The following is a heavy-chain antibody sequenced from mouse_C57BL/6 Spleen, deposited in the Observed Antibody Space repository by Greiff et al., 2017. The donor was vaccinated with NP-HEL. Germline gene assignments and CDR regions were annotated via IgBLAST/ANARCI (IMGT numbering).Heavy chain of an antibody. D-gene: IGHD1-1*01. CDR2: IYPGDGDT. V-gene: IGHV1-80*01. J-gene: IGHJ2*01. Sequence: VKLVESGAELVKPGASVKISCKASGYAFSSYWMNWVKQRPGKGLEWIGQIYPGDGDTNYNGKFKGKATLTADKSSSTAYMQLSSLTSEDSAVYFCARDYGSSSFDYWGQGTTLTVSS. CDR1: GYAFSSYW. CDR3: ARDYGSSSFDY.